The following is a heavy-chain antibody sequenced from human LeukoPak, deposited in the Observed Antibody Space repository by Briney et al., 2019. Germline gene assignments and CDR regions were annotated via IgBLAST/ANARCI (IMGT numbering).Heavy chain of an antibody. CDR3: GRLAHNAWYAIDF. V-gene: IGHV3-7*01. CDR1: GFTFSSYW. D-gene: IGHD2-2*01. CDR2: IKQDGSEK. Sequence: GGSLRLSCAASGFTFSSYWMSWVRQAPGKGLEWVANIKQDGSEKYYVDSVKGRFTISRDNAKNSLYLQMNSLRAEDTAVYYCGRLAHNAWYAIDFWGQGTLVTVSS. J-gene: IGHJ4*02.